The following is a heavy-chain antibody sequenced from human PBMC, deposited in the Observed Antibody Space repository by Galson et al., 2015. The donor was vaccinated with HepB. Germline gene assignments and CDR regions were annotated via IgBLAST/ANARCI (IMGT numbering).Heavy chain of an antibody. CDR3: ARDSNRISVAALDY. D-gene: IGHD6-19*01. J-gene: IGHJ4*02. V-gene: IGHV1-18*04. CDR1: GYTFTRYG. CDR2: ISAYTGNT. Sequence: SVKVSCKASGYTFTRYGISWVRQAPGQGLEWMGWISAYTGNTEYAQNFQGRVTMTTDTSTTTAYVELRSLSSDDTATYYCARDSNRISVAALDYWGQGSLVTVSS.